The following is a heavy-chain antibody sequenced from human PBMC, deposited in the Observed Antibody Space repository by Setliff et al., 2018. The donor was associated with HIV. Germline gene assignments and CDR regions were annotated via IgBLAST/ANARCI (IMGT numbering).Heavy chain of an antibody. CDR1: GYSFTSYW. V-gene: IGHV5-51*01. CDR3: AIRGHDYGDYGAFDI. J-gene: IGHJ3*02. Sequence: GESLKISWTGSGYSFTSYWIGWVRQMPGKGLGWMGIIYPGDSDTRYSPSFQGQITITADKSIRTAYLQWSSLKASDTAMYYCAIRGHDYGDYGAFDIWGQGTMVTVSS. D-gene: IGHD4-17*01. CDR2: IYPGDSDT.